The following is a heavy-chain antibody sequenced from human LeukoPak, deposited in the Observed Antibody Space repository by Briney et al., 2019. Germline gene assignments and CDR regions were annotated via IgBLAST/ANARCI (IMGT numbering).Heavy chain of an antibody. J-gene: IGHJ4*02. CDR1: VCTFSNYT. V-gene: IGHV1-69*02. CDR3: ARASIAARTGFDY. D-gene: IGHD6-6*01. Sequence: SVTVSRKASVCTFSNYTISWVRQAPDQGLEWMGRIIPIRGIANYPQKFEGRVTITADKSTGAAYMERRSLRSEDTAEYYRARASIAARTGFDYWGQGTLVTVSS. CDR2: IIPIRGIA.